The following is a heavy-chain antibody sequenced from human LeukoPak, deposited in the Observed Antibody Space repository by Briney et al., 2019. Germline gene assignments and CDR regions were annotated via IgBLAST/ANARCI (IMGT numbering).Heavy chain of an antibody. CDR3: ARDARWSRKGSAVDY. CDR2: IYYSGST. Sequence: IYYSGSTYYNPSLKSRVTISVDTSKNEFSLSLSSVTAADTAVYYCARDARWSRKGSAVDYWGQGTLVTVSS. V-gene: IGHV4-31*02. J-gene: IGHJ4*02. D-gene: IGHD4-23*01.